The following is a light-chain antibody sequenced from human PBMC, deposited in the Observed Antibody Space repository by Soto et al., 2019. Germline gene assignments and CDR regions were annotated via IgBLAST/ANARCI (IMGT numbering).Light chain of an antibody. V-gene: IGKV3-20*01. CDR1: QSVSRNY. CDR2: GAS. Sequence: EIGLTQSPGTLSLSPGGRATLSCRASQSVSRNYVAWYQQKPGQAPRLLIYGASSRATGIPDRFSGSGSGTDFNLTISRLEPEDFAVYYCQQYVSTPLTFGGGTKVDIK. J-gene: IGKJ4*01. CDR3: QQYVSTPLT.